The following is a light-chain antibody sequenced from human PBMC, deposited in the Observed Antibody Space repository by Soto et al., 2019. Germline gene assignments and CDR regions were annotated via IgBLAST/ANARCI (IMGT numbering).Light chain of an antibody. CDR2: AAS. CDR1: EAIRSA. V-gene: IGKV1-13*02. J-gene: IGKJ1*01. Sequence: AIQLTQSPSSLSASVGDRVTITCRASEAIRSALGWYQQKPGKVPKLLIYAASILQSGVPSRFSGSGSGTDLPLTISSLQPEHFATYYCQHYNSYSEAFGQGTKVDIK. CDR3: QHYNSYSEA.